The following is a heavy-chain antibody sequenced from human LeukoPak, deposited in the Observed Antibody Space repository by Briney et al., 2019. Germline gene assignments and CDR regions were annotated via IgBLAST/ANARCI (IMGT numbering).Heavy chain of an antibody. J-gene: IGHJ4*02. Sequence: GASVKVSCKASGYTFTSYDINWVRLATGQGLEWMGWMNPNSGNTGYAQKFQGRVTMTRNTSISTAYMELSSLRSEDTAVYYCARYSGRWLYKKSLDYWGQGTPVTVSS. V-gene: IGHV1-8*01. D-gene: IGHD3-22*01. CDR3: ARYSGRWLYKKSLDY. CDR1: GYTFTSYD. CDR2: MNPNSGNT.